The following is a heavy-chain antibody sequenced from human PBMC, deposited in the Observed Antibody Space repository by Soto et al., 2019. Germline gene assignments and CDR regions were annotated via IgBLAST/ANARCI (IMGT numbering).Heavy chain of an antibody. J-gene: IGHJ5*02. CDR3: AEGSSSSRRFDP. V-gene: IGHV1-69*01. D-gene: IGHD6-6*01. CDR1: GGTFSSYA. CDR2: IIPMFGTV. Sequence: QVQLVQSGAEVKKPGSSVKVSCKASGGTFSSYAINWERQAPGQGLEWMGGIIPMFGTVNYAQKFQGRVRMTSEESTSTAYMELNSLGSVDTAVYYCAEGSSSSRRFDPWGPGTLVTVSS.